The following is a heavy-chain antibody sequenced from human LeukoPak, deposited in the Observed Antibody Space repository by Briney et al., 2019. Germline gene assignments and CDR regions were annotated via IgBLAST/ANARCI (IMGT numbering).Heavy chain of an antibody. J-gene: IGHJ6*02. CDR2: TNPSGGST. CDR1: GYTFTSYY. Sequence: ASVKISCKTSGYTFTSYYMNWVRQAPGQELQWMGITNPSGGSTSYAQKFQDRVAMTRDTSTSTVYMELASLTSEDTAVYYCARDGATDGMDVWGQGTTVTVSS. V-gene: IGHV1-46*01. D-gene: IGHD5-12*01. CDR3: ARDGATDGMDV.